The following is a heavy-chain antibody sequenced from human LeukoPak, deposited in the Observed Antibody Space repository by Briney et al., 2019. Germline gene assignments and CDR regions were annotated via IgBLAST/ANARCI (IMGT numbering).Heavy chain of an antibody. CDR2: ISAYNGNT. CDR1: GGTFSSYA. CDR3: ARGVVRGVPFDY. V-gene: IGHV1-18*01. J-gene: IGHJ4*02. Sequence: ASVKVSCKASGGTFSSYAISWVRQAPGQGLEWMGWISAYNGNTNYAQKLQGRVTMTTDTSTSTAYMELRSLRSDDTAVYYCARGVVRGVPFDYWGQGTLVTVSS. D-gene: IGHD3-10*01.